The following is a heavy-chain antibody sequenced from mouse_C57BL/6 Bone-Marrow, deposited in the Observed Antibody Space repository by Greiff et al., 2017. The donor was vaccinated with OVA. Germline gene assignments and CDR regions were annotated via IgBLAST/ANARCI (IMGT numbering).Heavy chain of an antibody. CDR3: ARREAERVDY. V-gene: IGHV5-6*01. D-gene: IGHD3-2*02. CDR2: ICSGGSST. Sequence: DVQLVESGGDLVKPGGSLKISCAASGFTFSSYGMSWVRQTPDPRLEWVATICSGGSSTYYPASVPGRFTISRDTAKHTLYLQMSRLKSEDTAMCDRARREAERVDYWGQGTTRTGSS. J-gene: IGHJ2*01. CDR1: GFTFSSYG.